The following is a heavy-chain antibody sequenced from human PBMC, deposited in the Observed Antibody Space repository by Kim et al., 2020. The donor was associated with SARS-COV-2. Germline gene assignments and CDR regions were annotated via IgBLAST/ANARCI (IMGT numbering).Heavy chain of an antibody. Sequence: GGSLRLSCAASGFTFSSYGMHWVRQAPGKGLEWVAVIWYDGSNKYYADSVKGRFTISRDNSKNTLYLQMNSLRAEDTAVYYCARDQGGLRFYGMDVWGQGTTVTVSS. J-gene: IGHJ6*02. CDR2: IWYDGSNK. CDR1: GFTFSSYG. CDR3: ARDQGGLRFYGMDV. D-gene: IGHD2-15*01. V-gene: IGHV3-33*08.